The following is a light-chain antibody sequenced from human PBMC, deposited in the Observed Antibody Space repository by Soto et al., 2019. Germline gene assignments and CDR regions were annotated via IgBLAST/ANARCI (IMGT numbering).Light chain of an antibody. CDR3: QEDYCRPWT. Sequence: ENVLMQFPGTLSLSPGERATLSRRASQSLSRNSLAWYQQKPGQAPRLLIYGASTRATGFPARFSGSGSGTEFTLTISILQAEDVAVYCCQEDYCRPWTFGEGAKVDIK. CDR1: QSLSRNS. J-gene: IGKJ1*01. CDR2: GAS. V-gene: IGKV3D-7*01.